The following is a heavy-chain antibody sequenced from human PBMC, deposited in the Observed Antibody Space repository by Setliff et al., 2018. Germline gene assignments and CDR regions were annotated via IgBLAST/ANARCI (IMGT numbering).Heavy chain of an antibody. CDR3: VRLVVTKLNAFDI. J-gene: IGHJ3*02. Sequence: TLSLTCGVSGYSISSGHFWGWIRQPPGKGLEWLALIYWDDDKRYSPSLRSRLTITKDTSKNQVVLRMTNMDSVDTATYYCVRLVVTKLNAFDIWGQGTKVTVSS. CDR1: GYSISSGHF. D-gene: IGHD3-22*01. CDR2: IYWDDDK. V-gene: IGHV2-5*02.